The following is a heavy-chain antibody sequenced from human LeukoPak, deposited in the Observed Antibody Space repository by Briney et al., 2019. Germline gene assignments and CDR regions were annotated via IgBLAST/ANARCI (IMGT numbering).Heavy chain of an antibody. CDR1: GYIFTSYH. CDR3: ARDHWCSSTSCYGPPAF. J-gene: IGHJ4*02. Sequence: ASVKVSCKSSGYIFTSYHLHWVRQAPGQGVEWMGIIDPSGGSTTYAQKFQGRVTMTRDMSTSTVYMELSSLRSEDTALYYCARDHWCSSTSCYGPPAFWGQGTLVTVSS. V-gene: IGHV1-46*01. CDR2: IDPSGGST. D-gene: IGHD2-2*01.